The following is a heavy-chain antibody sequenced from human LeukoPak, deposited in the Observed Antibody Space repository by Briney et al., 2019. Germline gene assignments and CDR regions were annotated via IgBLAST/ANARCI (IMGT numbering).Heavy chain of an antibody. CDR1: GYTFSSYD. J-gene: IGHJ4*02. D-gene: IGHD3-22*01. CDR3: ARRKATVVPGNDF. V-gene: IGHV1-18*01. CDR2: ISTKNVDT. Sequence: ASVKVSCKAFGYTFSSYDMSWVRQAPGQGREWVGWISTKNVDTNYARSLQGRVTLTTDTSTNTAYMELRNLRSEDTAVYYCARRKATVVPGNDFWGQGTLVTVSS.